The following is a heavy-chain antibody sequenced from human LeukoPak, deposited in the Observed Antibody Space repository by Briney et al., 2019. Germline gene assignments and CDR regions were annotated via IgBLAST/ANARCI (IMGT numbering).Heavy chain of an antibody. Sequence: PSETLSLTCTVSGTSISNYYWSWIRQPPGKGLEWIGYIYNSGSTNYNPSLKSRVTMSVDTSKNQFSLKLTSVTPADTAVYYCASGRDQQTYFQYWGQGTLATLSS. J-gene: IGHJ1*01. CDR1: GTSISNYY. D-gene: IGHD1-26*01. V-gene: IGHV4-59*01. CDR3: ASGRDQQTYFQY. CDR2: IYNSGST.